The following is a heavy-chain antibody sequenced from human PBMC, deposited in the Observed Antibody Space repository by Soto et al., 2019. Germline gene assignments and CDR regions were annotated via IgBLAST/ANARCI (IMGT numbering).Heavy chain of an antibody. CDR2: MNPNSGNT. V-gene: IGHV1-8*01. J-gene: IGHJ5*02. Sequence: QVQLVQSGAEVKKAGASVKVSCKASGYTFTSYYINWVRQATVQGLEWMGWMNPNSGNTGYAQKFQGRVTMTRNTSITTAYMELSSLRSEDTAVYYCARERANRLDPWGQGTLVTVSS. CDR1: GYTFTSYY. CDR3: ARERANRLDP.